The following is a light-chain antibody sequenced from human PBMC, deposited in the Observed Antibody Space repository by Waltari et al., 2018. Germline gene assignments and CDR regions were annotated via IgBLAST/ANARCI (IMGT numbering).Light chain of an antibody. Sequence: DLQMTQSPSSLSASVGDRVTITCRASQDISNHLAWFQQKAGKAPKSLIYAAANLQAGVPSRFRGSGSGADFTLTITGLQPEDFATYYCQQYNSFPPTFGQGTRLEIK. J-gene: IGKJ5*01. CDR1: QDISNH. V-gene: IGKV1-16*01. CDR3: QQYNSFPPT. CDR2: AAA.